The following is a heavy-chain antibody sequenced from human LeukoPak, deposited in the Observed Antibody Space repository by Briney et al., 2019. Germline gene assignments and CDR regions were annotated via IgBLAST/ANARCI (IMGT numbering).Heavy chain of an antibody. CDR1: GFTLSWYW. CDR2: ISGSGGST. V-gene: IGHV3-23*01. D-gene: IGHD2-21*01. Sequence: GGSLRLSCVASGFTLSWYWMSWVRQAPGKGLEWVSAISGSGGSTYYADSVKGRFTISRDNSKNTLYLQMNSLRAEDTAVYYCAKKGLVVTFDIWGQGTMVTVSS. J-gene: IGHJ3*02. CDR3: AKKGLVVTFDI.